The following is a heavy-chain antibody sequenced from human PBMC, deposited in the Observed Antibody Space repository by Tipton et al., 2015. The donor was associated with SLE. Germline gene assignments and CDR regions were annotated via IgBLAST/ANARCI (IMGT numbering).Heavy chain of an antibody. V-gene: IGHV4-34*01. D-gene: IGHD3-10*01. J-gene: IGHJ4*02. CDR3: ATRWDYYGSGSGYY. Sequence: LRLSCAVYGGSSSGYYWSWIRQPPGKGLEWIGEINHSGSTNYNPSLKSRVTTSVDTSKNQLSLKLTSVTAADTAVYYCATRWDYYGSGSGYYWGQGTLVTVSS. CDR1: GGSSSGYY. CDR2: INHSGST.